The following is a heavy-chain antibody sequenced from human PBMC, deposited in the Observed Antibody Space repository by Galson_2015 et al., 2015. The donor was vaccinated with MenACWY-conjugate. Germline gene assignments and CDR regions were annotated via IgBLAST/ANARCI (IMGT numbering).Heavy chain of an antibody. CDR1: GFTLSHYS. D-gene: IGHD2-2*01. CDR2: IDASSSNK. V-gene: IGHV3-11*06. J-gene: IGHJ5*01. CDR3: ARVLAYCTSAGCRYCFDS. Sequence: SLRLSCTASGFTLSHYSMSWIRQAPGQGLEWMSYIDASSSNKHYAHSVKGRFTISRDNANNSLYLRMNSLRVEDTAVYYCARVLAYCTSAGCRYCFDSWGQGTLVTVSS.